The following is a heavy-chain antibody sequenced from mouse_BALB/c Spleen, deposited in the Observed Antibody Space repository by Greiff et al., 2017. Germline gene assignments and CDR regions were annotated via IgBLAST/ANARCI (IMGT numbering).Heavy chain of an antibody. CDR2: ISSGSSTI. CDR1: GFTFSSFG. CDR3: ARSHYGNYPWFAY. D-gene: IGHD2-1*01. Sequence: EVMLVESGGGLVQPGGSRKLSCAASGFTFSSFGMHWVRQAPEKGLEWVAYISSGSSTIYYADTVKGRFTISRDNPKNTLFLQMTSLRSEDTAMYYCARSHYGNYPWFAYWGQGTLVTVSA. V-gene: IGHV5-17*02. J-gene: IGHJ3*01.